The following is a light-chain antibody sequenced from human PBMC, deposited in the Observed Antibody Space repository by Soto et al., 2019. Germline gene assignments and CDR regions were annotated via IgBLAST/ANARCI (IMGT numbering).Light chain of an antibody. Sequence: QSVLTQPTSASGTPGQRVIISCSGSSSNIGSNYVYWYQQLPGTAPKLLIYRNIQRPSEVPDRFSGSKSGPSASLAISGLRSDDEADYFCSAWDDSLSGWVFGGGTKLTVL. CDR3: SAWDDSLSGWV. CDR1: SSNIGSNY. V-gene: IGLV1-47*01. J-gene: IGLJ3*02. CDR2: RNI.